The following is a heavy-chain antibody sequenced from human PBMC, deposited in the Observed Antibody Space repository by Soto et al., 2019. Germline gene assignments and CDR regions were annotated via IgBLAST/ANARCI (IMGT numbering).Heavy chain of an antibody. J-gene: IGHJ4*02. CDR2: IHDSGST. CDR3: ARGTSNWSWKFDY. V-gene: IGHV4-4*02. CDR1: GGAIGRSKR. D-gene: IGHD1-20*01. Sequence: SERLSHTCAVSGGAIGRSKRWTWGRQSPGKGLEWIGEIHDSGSTNYSPSLKSRVTISLDKSKNQFSLNLSSVTAADTAVYYCARGTSNWSWKFDYWGQGILVT.